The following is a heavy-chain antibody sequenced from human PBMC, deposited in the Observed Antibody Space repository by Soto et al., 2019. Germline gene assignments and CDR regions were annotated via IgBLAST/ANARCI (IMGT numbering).Heavy chain of an antibody. CDR1: GYTFTSYV. CDR2: INTGNGNT. D-gene: IGHD5-18*01. J-gene: IGHJ6*02. Sequence: ASVKVSCKASGYTFTSYVMHWVRQAPGQRLDWMGWINTGNGNTKYSQKFQGRVTITRDTSASTAYMELSSLRSADTAVYYCACIFSGGYSYGFYYYGMDVWGQGATVTVSS. CDR3: ACIFSGGYSYGFYYYGMDV. V-gene: IGHV1-3*04.